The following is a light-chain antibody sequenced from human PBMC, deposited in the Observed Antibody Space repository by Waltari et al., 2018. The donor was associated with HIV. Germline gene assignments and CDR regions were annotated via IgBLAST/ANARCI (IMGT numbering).Light chain of an antibody. Sequence: QTVVTQDPSFSVSPGGTVTLTCGLSSGSVSTSYYPSWYQQTPGQAPRTLIYSTNTRSSGVPDRFSGSILGNKAALTITGAQADDESDYYCVLYMGRGISLFGGGTKLTVL. CDR3: VLYMGRGISL. CDR2: STN. V-gene: IGLV8-61*01. J-gene: IGLJ2*01. CDR1: SGSVSTSYY.